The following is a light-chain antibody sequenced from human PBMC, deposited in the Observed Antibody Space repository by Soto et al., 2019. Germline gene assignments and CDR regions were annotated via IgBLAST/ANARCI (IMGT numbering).Light chain of an antibody. Sequence: QSVLTQPPSVSGAPGQRVTISCAGGNSNIGEGYDIHWYQQLPGTAPKLLIYGNTNRPSGVPDRFSGSRSGTSDSLAIPGLQAEDEADYSCQPYDISLGGRLAIGAGAKVT. J-gene: IGLJ1*01. CDR1: NSNIGEGYD. CDR2: GNT. CDR3: QPYDISLGGRLA. V-gene: IGLV1-40*01.